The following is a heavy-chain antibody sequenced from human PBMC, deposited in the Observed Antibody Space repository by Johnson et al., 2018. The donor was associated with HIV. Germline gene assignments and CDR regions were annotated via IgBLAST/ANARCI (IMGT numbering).Heavy chain of an antibody. CDR1: GFTVSSNY. CDR2: IYSGGST. V-gene: IGHV3-53*01. D-gene: IGHD3-16*01. J-gene: IGHJ3*02. Sequence: VQLVESGGGLIQSGGSLRLSCAASGFTVSSNYMSWVRQAPGKGLEWVSVIYSGGSTYYADSMKGRFTISRDNSKNTLYLQMNSLRAEDTAVYYCARQGGRVFYAFEIWGPGTMVTVSS. CDR3: ARQGGRVFYAFEI.